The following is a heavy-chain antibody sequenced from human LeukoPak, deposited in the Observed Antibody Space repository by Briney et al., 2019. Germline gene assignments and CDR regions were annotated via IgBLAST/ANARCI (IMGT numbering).Heavy chain of an antibody. CDR2: IYYSGNT. V-gene: IGHV4-39*07. CDR1: GGSIRSTTYY. Sequence: SETLSLTCSVSGGSIRSTTYYWGWIRQPPGKGLEWIGSIYYSGNTYYSPSLKSRLAISVDTSKNQFSLRLSSVTAADTAIYYCARGLYCTNGVCPYYFDYWGQGTLVTVSS. J-gene: IGHJ4*02. CDR3: ARGLYCTNGVCPYYFDY. D-gene: IGHD2-8*01.